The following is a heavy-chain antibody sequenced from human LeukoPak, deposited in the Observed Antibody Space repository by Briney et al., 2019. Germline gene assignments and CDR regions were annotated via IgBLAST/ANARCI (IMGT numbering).Heavy chain of an antibody. V-gene: IGHV6-1*01. CDR2: TYYRSKWYN. D-gene: IGHD6-19*01. CDR1: GDSVSRNSVG. J-gene: IGHJ4*02. Sequence: SQTLSLTCAISGDSVSRNSVGWTWIRQSPSRGLEWLGRTYYRSKWYNDYAVSLKSRITINPDTSKNQFSPQLNSVTPEDTAVYYCARAVAGREDYWGQGTLVTVSS. CDR3: ARAVAGREDY.